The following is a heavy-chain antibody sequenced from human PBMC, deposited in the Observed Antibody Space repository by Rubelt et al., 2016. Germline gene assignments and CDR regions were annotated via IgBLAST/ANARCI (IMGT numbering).Heavy chain of an antibody. CDR2: ISAYNGNT. CDR1: GYTFTSYG. CDR3: ARGARRYSMDPRNAFDI. D-gene: IGHD4-11*01. Sequence: QVQLVQSGAEVKKPGASVKVSCKASGYTFTSYGISWVRQAPGQGLEWMGWISAYNGNTKDAQKLQGRVTMTTDTSTSTAYMELRSLRSDDTAVYYCARGARRYSMDPRNAFDIWGQGTMVTVSS. V-gene: IGHV1-18*01. J-gene: IGHJ3*02.